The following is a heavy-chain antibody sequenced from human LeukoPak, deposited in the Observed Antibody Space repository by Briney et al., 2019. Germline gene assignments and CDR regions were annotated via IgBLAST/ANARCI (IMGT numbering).Heavy chain of an antibody. V-gene: IGHV4-30-4*01. Sequence: PSETLSLTCTVSGGSISSGDYYWSWIRQPPGKGLEWIGYIYYSGSTYYNPSLKSRVTISVDTSKNQFSLKLSSVTAADTAVYYCARKTGYCSSTSCYGRIVDYWGQGTLVTVSS. CDR3: ARKTGYCSSTSCYGRIVDY. CDR1: GGSISSGDYY. J-gene: IGHJ4*02. CDR2: IYYSGST. D-gene: IGHD2-2*01.